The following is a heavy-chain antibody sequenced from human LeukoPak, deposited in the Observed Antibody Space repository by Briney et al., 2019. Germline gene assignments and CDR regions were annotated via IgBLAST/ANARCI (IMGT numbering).Heavy chain of an antibody. V-gene: IGHV4-39*01. CDR1: GGSISSSNYY. D-gene: IGHD2-2*01. J-gene: IGHJ4*02. CDR3: ARLLIYCSSTSCHFDY. CDR2: IYYSGIT. Sequence: PSETLPLTCTVSGGSISSSNYYWGWIRQPPGKGLERIGSIYYSGITYYNPSLKSRVTISVETSNNQFSLKLSSVTAADTAMYYCARLLIYCSSTSCHFDYWGQGTLVTVSS.